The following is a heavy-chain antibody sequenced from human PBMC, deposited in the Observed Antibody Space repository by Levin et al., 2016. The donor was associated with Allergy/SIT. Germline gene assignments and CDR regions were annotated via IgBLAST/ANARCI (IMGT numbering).Heavy chain of an antibody. CDR3: ARDGGHFRYYGGIEYYFDY. J-gene: IGHJ4*02. D-gene: IGHD4-23*01. Sequence: WVRQAPGQGLEWMGRIIPILGIANYAQKFQGRVTITADKSTSTAYMELSSLRSEDTAVYYCARDGGHFRYYGGIEYYFDYWGQGTLVTVSS. V-gene: IGHV1-69*04. CDR2: IIPILGIA.